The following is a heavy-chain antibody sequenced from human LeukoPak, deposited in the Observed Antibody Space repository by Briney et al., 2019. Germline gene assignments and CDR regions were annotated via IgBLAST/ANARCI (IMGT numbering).Heavy chain of an antibody. CDR3: AGFRFGGGGYFDY. Sequence: AASVKVSCKASGYTFTNYYMHWVRQAPGQGLEWMGIINPSGGSTSYAQKLQGRVTMTRDTSTSTVYMELSSLRSEDTAVYYCAGFRFGGGGYFDYWGQGTLVTVSS. CDR1: GYTFTNYY. V-gene: IGHV1-46*04. CDR2: INPSGGST. J-gene: IGHJ4*02. D-gene: IGHD3-16*01.